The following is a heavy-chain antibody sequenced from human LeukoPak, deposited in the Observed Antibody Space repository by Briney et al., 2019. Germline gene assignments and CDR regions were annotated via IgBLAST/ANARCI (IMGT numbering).Heavy chain of an antibody. J-gene: IGHJ4*02. CDR3: ARTRYYYNSRSYGAPYYFDY. D-gene: IGHD3-10*01. Sequence: SETLSLSCTVSGGSISSSSYDWGWIRQRPGKGLEWSGSIYYSGSTYYNPSLKSRVTISVDTSKNQFSLKLSSVTAADTAVYYCARTRYYYNSRSYGAPYYFDYWGQGTLVTVSS. V-gene: IGHV4-39*01. CDR2: IYYSGST. CDR1: GGSISSSSYD.